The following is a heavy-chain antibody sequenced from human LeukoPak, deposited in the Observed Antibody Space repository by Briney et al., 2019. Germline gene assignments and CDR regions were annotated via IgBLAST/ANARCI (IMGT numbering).Heavy chain of an antibody. J-gene: IGHJ6*03. CDR3: AKDPLHKYDILTVLRGYYYYMDV. Sequence: GGSLRLSCAASGFTFSSYGMHWVRQAPGKGLEWVAVICYDGSNKYYADSVKGRFTISRDNSKNTLYLQMNSLIADDTALYYCAKDPLHKYDILTVLRGYYYYMDVWGKGPTVTVSS. CDR1: GFTFSSYG. CDR2: ICYDGSNK. V-gene: IGHV3-33*06. D-gene: IGHD3-9*01.